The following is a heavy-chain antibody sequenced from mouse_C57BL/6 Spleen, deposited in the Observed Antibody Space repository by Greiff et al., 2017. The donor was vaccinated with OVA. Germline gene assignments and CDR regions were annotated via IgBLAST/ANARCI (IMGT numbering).Heavy chain of an antibody. Sequence: EVQLVESGGGLVQPGGSMKLSCAASGFTFSDAWMDWVRQSPEKGLEWVAEIRNKANNHATYYAESVKGRFTISRDDSKSSVYLQMNSLRAEDTGIYYCTRGLYSNYQNWFAYWGQGTLVTVSA. CDR2: IRNKANNHAT. D-gene: IGHD2-5*01. J-gene: IGHJ3*01. V-gene: IGHV6-6*01. CDR1: GFTFSDAW. CDR3: TRGLYSNYQNWFAY.